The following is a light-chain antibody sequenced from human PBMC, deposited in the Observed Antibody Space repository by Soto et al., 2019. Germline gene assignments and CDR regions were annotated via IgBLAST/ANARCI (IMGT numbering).Light chain of an antibody. J-gene: IGKJ4*01. Sequence: EIVMTQSPGTLSVSPGEVATVSCRASQSISNDLAWYQLKPGQAPRLLIYFASTRATGIPARFSGSGSGTDFALTLSSLQSEDSAVYYCQQYNKWPPLTFGGGTKVEIK. CDR1: QSISND. CDR2: FAS. CDR3: QQYNKWPPLT. V-gene: IGKV3-15*01.